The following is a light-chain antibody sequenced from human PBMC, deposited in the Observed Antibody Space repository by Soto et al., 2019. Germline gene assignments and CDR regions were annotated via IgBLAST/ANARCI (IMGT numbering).Light chain of an antibody. CDR3: QTWGIGLQGV. CDR1: SGHSSYA. J-gene: IGLJ2*01. Sequence: QPVLTQSPSASASLGASVKLTCTLSSGHSSYAIAWHQQQPEKGPRYLMKLNSDGSHSKGDGIPDRFSGSSSGAERYLTISSLQSEDEADYYCQTWGIGLQGVFGGGTKLTVL. V-gene: IGLV4-69*01. CDR2: LNSDGSH.